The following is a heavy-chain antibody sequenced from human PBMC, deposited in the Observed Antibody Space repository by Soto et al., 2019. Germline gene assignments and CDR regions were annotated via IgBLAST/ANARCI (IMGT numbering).Heavy chain of an antibody. D-gene: IGHD6-19*01. V-gene: IGHV3-53*04. CDR3: AGAYSSGWYAFDI. Sequence: GFLRLSCAASGFTVSSNYMSWVRQAPGKGLEWVSVIYSGGSTYYADSVKGRFTISRHNSKNTLYLQMNSLRAEDTAVYYWAGAYSSGWYAFDIWGQGTMVTVSS. J-gene: IGHJ3*02. CDR2: IYSGGST. CDR1: GFTVSSNY.